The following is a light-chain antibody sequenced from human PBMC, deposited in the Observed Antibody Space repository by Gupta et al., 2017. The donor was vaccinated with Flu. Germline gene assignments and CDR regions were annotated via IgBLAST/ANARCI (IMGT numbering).Light chain of an antibody. J-gene: IGLJ2*01. CDR2: EDS. CDR3: QVWDSSSDHVV. V-gene: IGLV3-21*02. CDR1: NIGGKS. Sequence: SYVLTQPPSVSVAPGQTARITCGGNNIGGKSVHWYQQTPGQAPVLVVNEDSDRPSGIPERISGSNSGNTATLTISRVEAGDEADYYCQVWDSSSDHVVFGGGTKLTVL.